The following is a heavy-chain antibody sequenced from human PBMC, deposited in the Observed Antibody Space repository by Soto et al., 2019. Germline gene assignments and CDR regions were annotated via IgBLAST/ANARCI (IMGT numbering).Heavy chain of an antibody. CDR1: GGSISSSSYY. CDR3: ARPTIGYCSSTSCYVFDY. CDR2: IYYSGST. V-gene: IGHV4-39*01. D-gene: IGHD2-2*01. Sequence: PSETLSLTCTVSGGSISSSSYYWGWIRQPPGKGLEWIGSIYYSGSTYYNPSLKSRVTISVDTSKNQFSLKLSSVTAADTAVYYCARPTIGYCSSTSCYVFDYWGQGTLVTVSS. J-gene: IGHJ4*02.